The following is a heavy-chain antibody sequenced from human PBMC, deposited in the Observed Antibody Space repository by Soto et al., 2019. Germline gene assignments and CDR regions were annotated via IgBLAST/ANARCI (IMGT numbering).Heavy chain of an antibody. Sequence: EVQLLESGGDLVQPGGSLRLSCAASGFTFSSYAMSWVRQAPGKGLEWVSTISGRGDDTYYTDSVKGRFTICRDNSKNTLYVHMNSLRAEDTAVYYCARAQPTYSSSYFDYWGQGTLVTVSS. D-gene: IGHD3-22*01. V-gene: IGHV3-23*01. CDR3: ARAQPTYSSSYFDY. CDR1: GFTFSSYA. J-gene: IGHJ4*02. CDR2: ISGRGDDT.